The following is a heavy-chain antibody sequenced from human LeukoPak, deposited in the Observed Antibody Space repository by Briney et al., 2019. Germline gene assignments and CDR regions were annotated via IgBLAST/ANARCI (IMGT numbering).Heavy chain of an antibody. V-gene: IGHV3-7*01. J-gene: IGHJ4*02. CDR2: IKQDGSEK. D-gene: IGHD6-19*01. Sequence: PGGSLRLSCAASGFTFSSYWMSRVRQAPGKGLEWVANIKQDGSEKYYVDSVKGRFTISRDNAKNSLYLQMNSLRAEDTAVYYCARQQWLDGAYYFDYWGQGTLVTVSS. CDR3: ARQQWLDGAYYFDY. CDR1: GFTFSSYW.